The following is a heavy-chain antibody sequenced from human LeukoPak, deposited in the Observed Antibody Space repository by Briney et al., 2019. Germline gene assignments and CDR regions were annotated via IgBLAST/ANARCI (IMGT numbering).Heavy chain of an antibody. V-gene: IGHV3-30-3*01. D-gene: IGHD6-13*01. CDR3: ARVSAAGDYFDY. Sequence: GSLRLSCAASGFTFSSYAMHWVRQAPGKGLEWVAVISYDGSNKYYADSVKGRFTISRDNSKNTLYLQMNSLRAEDTAVYYCARVSAAGDYFDYRGQGTLVTVSS. CDR2: ISYDGSNK. CDR1: GFTFSSYA. J-gene: IGHJ4*02.